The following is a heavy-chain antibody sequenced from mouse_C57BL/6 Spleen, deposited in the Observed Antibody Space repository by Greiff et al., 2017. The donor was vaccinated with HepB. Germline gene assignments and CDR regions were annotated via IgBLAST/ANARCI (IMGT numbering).Heavy chain of an antibody. D-gene: IGHD2-2*01. J-gene: IGHJ2*01. Sequence: EVQLVESGPGLVKPSQSLSLTCSVTGYSITSGYYWNWIRQFPGNKLEWMGYISYDGSNNYNPSLKNRISITRDTSKNQFFLKLNSVTTEDTATYYCAREKLGYPYYFDYWGQGTTLTVSS. CDR2: ISYDGSN. V-gene: IGHV3-6*01. CDR3: AREKLGYPYYFDY. CDR1: GYSITSGYY.